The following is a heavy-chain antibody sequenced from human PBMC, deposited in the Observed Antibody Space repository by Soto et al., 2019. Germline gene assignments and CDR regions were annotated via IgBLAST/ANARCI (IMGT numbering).Heavy chain of an antibody. CDR2: MNPNSGNT. CDR1: GYTFTSYD. D-gene: IGHD3-10*01. V-gene: IGHV1-8*01. Sequence: QVQLVQSGAEVKKPGASVKVSCKASGYTFTSYDNNWVRQATGQGLEWMGWMNPNSGNTAYAQKFQGRVTMTRNTSISTASRGLSSLRSEDTAVYYCAGERSGGGGNWFDPWGQGTLVTVSS. CDR3: AGERSGGGGNWFDP. J-gene: IGHJ5*02.